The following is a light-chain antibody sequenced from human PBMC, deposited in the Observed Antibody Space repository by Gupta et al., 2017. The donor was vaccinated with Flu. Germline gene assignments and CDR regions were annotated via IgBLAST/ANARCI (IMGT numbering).Light chain of an antibody. CDR1: SSDVGRYNY. CDR2: EVS. Sequence: SITISCTGSSSDVGRYNYVSWYQQYPGEAPKVIIYEVSNRPSGVSDRFSGSKSGNTAFLTISGLQPEDESLYYCSSFTSTTSDVFGTGTRVTVL. CDR3: SSFTSTTSDV. J-gene: IGLJ1*01. V-gene: IGLV2-14*01.